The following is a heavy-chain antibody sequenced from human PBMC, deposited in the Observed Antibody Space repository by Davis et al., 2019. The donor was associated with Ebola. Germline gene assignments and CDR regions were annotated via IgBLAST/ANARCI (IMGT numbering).Heavy chain of an antibody. D-gene: IGHD3-10*01. CDR2: ISSSGSTI. CDR3: AREGLIWLYFDY. Sequence: PGGSLRLSCAASGFTFSSYEMSWVRQAPGKGLEWVSYISSSGSTIYYADSVKGRFTISRDNAKNSLYLQMNSLRAEDTAVYYCAREGLIWLYFDYWGQGTLVTVSS. J-gene: IGHJ4*02. V-gene: IGHV3-48*03. CDR1: GFTFSSYE.